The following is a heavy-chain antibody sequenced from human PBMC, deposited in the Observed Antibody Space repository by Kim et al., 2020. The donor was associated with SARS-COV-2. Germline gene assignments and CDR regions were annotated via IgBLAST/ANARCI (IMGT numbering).Heavy chain of an antibody. CDR3: TSLTTSGETY. D-gene: IGHD3-22*01. J-gene: IGHJ4*02. CDR1: GFTFSGSN. CDR2: ISTRPKNYAT. Sequence: GGSLRLSCAASGFTFSGSNIHWVRQASGKGLEWVGRISTRPKNYATAYSASVKGRFTISRDDSKNTAYLLLNNLRAEDTAVYYCTSLTTSGETYWGQGTL. V-gene: IGHV3-73*01.